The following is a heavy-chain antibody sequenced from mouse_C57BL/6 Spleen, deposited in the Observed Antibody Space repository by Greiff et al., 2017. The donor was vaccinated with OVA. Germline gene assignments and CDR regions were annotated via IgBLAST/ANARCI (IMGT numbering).Heavy chain of an antibody. CDR1: GYAFSSYW. CDR3: ARYYGDDRDSMDY. D-gene: IGHD2-2*01. J-gene: IGHJ4*01. V-gene: IGHV1-82*01. CDR2: IYPGDGGT. Sequence: QVQLQQSGPELVKPGASVKISCKASGYAFSSYWMNWVKQRPGKGLEWIGRIYPGDGGTNYNGKFKGKATLTADKSSSTAYMQLSSLTSEDYAVDFCARYYGDDRDSMDYWGQGTSVTVSA.